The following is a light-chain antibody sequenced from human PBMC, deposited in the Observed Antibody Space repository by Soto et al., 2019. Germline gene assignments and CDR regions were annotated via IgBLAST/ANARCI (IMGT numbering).Light chain of an antibody. CDR2: GAS. J-gene: IGKJ5*01. CDR3: QQDGSTPPIT. Sequence: ESVLTQSPGTLSLSPGERATLSCRASQSVSRSYLDWYQQKPGQAPRLLLYGASSRATGIPDRFSGSVSGTDFTLTISRLEPADVTVYYCQQDGSTPPITFGHGTRLEIK. CDR1: QSVSRSY. V-gene: IGKV3-20*01.